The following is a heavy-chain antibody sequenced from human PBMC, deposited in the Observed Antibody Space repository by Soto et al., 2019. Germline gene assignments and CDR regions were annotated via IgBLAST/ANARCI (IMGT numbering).Heavy chain of an antibody. Sequence: GSLRLSCTASGFTFHDYAMNWVRQAPGKGLEWVGFIKSKTYGGTTEYAASVQGRFTISRDDSKSMTYLQMNSLKTEDTAVYYCARGGYYDTNGYSYYFDYWCQGALVTVSS. J-gene: IGHJ4*02. V-gene: IGHV3-49*04. CDR2: IKSKTYGGTT. D-gene: IGHD3-22*01. CDR3: ARGGYYDTNGYSYYFDY. CDR1: GFTFHDYA.